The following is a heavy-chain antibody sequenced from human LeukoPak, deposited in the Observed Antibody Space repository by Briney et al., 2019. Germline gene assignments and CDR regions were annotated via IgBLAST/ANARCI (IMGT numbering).Heavy chain of an antibody. Sequence: GASVKVSCKAAGGTFTNYGINWVQQAPGQGLEGRGWINPNSGGTNYAQKFQGRVTMTRDTSISTAYMDLGRLTSDDTALYYCARVGFYDDRQIDYWGQGTLVTVSS. CDR2: INPNSGGT. J-gene: IGHJ4*02. V-gene: IGHV1-2*02. CDR3: ARVGFYDDRQIDY. D-gene: IGHD2/OR15-2a*01. CDR1: GGTFTNYG.